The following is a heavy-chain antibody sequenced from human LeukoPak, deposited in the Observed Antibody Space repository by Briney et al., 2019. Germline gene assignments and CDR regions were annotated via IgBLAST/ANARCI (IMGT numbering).Heavy chain of an antibody. D-gene: IGHD6-19*01. Sequence: GGSLRLSCAASGFTFSSYIMNWVRQAPGKGPEWVSSISSSSYIYYADSVKGRFTISRDNAKNSLYLQVNSLRAEDTAVYYCAKDKRIYSSGWYEANFDYWGQGTLVTVSS. J-gene: IGHJ4*02. CDR2: ISSSSYI. CDR3: AKDKRIYSSGWYEANFDY. CDR1: GFTFSSYI. V-gene: IGHV3-21*01.